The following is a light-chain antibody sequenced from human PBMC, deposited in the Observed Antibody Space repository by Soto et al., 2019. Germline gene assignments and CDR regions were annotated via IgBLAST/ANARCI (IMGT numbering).Light chain of an antibody. CDR3: QHYDNFPIT. Sequence: QLTQSSSHLSASVGDRVTITCQASQDITNYLNWYQQKPGKAPKLLIYDASNLETGVPSRFSGSGSGTDFTFTISNLQPEDIATYYCQHYDNFPITFGQGTRLEIK. J-gene: IGKJ5*01. V-gene: IGKV1-33*01. CDR2: DAS. CDR1: QDITNY.